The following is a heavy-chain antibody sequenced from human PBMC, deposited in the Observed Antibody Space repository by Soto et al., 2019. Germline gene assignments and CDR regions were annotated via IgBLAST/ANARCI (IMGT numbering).Heavy chain of an antibody. CDR2: ISGSAGVA. CDR3: VKGSVWTWFDP. V-gene: IGHV3-23*01. Sequence: GGSLRLSCAASGFLISANAMSWVRQAPGGGLEWVSTISGSAGVAFYADSVRGRFIISRDISKNTLYLQLSTLRADDMARYYYVKGSVWTWFDPWGQGILVTVS. J-gene: IGHJ5*02. CDR1: GFLISANA. D-gene: IGHD2-21*01.